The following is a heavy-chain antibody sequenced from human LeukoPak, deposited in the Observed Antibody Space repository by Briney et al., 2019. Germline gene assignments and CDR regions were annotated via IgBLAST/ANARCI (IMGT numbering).Heavy chain of an antibody. CDR2: IHHSGST. V-gene: IGHV4-38-2*02. Sequence: SETLSLTCIVSGYSISSGYYWGWIRQPPVKGLEWIGNIHHSGSTYYNPSLKSRVTISADTSKNQLSLKLSSVTAADTAVYYCARVAAGIGFFQHWGQGTLVTVSS. CDR1: GYSISSGYY. J-gene: IGHJ1*01. D-gene: IGHD6-13*01. CDR3: ARVAAGIGFFQH.